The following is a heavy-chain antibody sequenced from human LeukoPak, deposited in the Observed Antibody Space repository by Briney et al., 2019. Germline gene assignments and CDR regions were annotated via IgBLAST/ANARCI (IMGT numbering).Heavy chain of an antibody. CDR3: ARDGGAYPYWYFDL. V-gene: IGHV3-30*04. D-gene: IGHD2-21*01. CDR1: GFTFSSYA. Sequence: GGSLRLSCAASGFTFSSYAMHWVRQAPGKGLEWVAVISYDGSNKYYADSVKGRFTISRDNTKNTLYLQMNSLRAEDTAVYYCARDGGAYPYWYFDLWGRGTLVTVSS. CDR2: ISYDGSNK. J-gene: IGHJ2*01.